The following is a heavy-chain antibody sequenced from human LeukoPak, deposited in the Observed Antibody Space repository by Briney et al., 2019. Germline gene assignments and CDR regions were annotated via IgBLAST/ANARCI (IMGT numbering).Heavy chain of an antibody. Sequence: GGSLRLSCAASGFTFSSYGMHWVRQAPGKGLEWVAVIWYDGSNKYYADSVKGRFTISRDNSKNTLYLQMNSLRAEDTAAYYCAREIVVVAAIPEGMDVWGQGTTVTVSS. CDR1: GFTFSSYG. CDR3: AREIVVVAAIPEGMDV. J-gene: IGHJ6*02. CDR2: IWYDGSNK. V-gene: IGHV3-33*01. D-gene: IGHD2-21*02.